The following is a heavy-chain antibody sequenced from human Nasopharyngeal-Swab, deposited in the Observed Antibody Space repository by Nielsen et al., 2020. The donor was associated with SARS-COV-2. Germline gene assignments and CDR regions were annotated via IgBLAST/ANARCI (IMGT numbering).Heavy chain of an antibody. Sequence: SETLSLTCTVSGGSISSYYWSRIRQPAGKGLEWIGRIYTSGSTNYNPSLKSRVTMSVDTSKNQFSLKLSSVTAADTAVYYCAHSSWYEGYYYGMDVWGQGTTVTVSS. D-gene: IGHD6-13*01. CDR1: GGSISSYY. J-gene: IGHJ6*02. CDR2: IYTSGST. CDR3: AHSSWYEGYYYGMDV. V-gene: IGHV4-4*07.